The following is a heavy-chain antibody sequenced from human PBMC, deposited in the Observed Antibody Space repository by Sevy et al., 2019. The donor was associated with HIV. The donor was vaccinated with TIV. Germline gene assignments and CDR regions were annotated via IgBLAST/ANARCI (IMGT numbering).Heavy chain of an antibody. CDR2: FDPEKGET. CDR1: GYTLSEFS. J-gene: IGHJ4*02. Sequence: ASVKVSCKVSGYTLSEFSMHWVRQAPGKGLEWMGSFDPEKGETIYVQKFQGRVTMTEDTSTDTAYMELSGLRSEDTAVYYCAADWGGYCRGGTCYLRGQGTLVTVSS. D-gene: IGHD2-15*01. CDR3: AADWGGYCRGGTCYL. V-gene: IGHV1-24*01.